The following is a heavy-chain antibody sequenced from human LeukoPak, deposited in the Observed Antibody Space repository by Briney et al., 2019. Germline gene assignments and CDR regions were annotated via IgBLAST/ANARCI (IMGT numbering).Heavy chain of an antibody. CDR3: ARDLELGYCSSTSCYT. D-gene: IGHD2-2*01. V-gene: IGHV3-21*01. Sequence: GGSLRLSCAASGFTFSSYSMNWVRQAPGKGLEWVSSISSSSSYIDYADTVKCRFTISRDNTKNSLYLQMNSLRAEDTAVYYCARDLELGYCSSTSCYTWGQGTMVTVSS. CDR2: ISSSSSYI. CDR1: GFTFSSYS. J-gene: IGHJ3*02.